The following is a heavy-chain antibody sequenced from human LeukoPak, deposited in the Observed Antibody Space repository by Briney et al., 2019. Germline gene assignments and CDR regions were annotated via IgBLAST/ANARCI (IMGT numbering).Heavy chain of an antibody. Sequence: ASVKVSCKASGYTFTSYGISWVRQAPGQGLEWMGWISAYNGNTNYAQKLQGRVTMTTDTSTSTAYMELRSLRSDDTAVYYCARDSPNYYGSGSYRTIYYYYGMDVWGKGTTVTVSS. V-gene: IGHV1-18*04. CDR2: ISAYNGNT. CDR1: GYTFTSYG. J-gene: IGHJ6*04. D-gene: IGHD3-10*01. CDR3: ARDSPNYYGSGSYRTIYYYYGMDV.